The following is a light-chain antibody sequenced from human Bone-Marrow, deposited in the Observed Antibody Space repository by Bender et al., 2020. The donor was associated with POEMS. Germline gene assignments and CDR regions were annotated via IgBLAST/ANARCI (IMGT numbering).Light chain of an antibody. V-gene: IGLV2-11*01. Sequence: QSAPTQPHSVSGSPGQSVTISCTGTNSDIGAYDYVSWYQQHPGRAPKFIIFDVTKRPSGVPDRFSGSKSGNTASLTISGLQAEDEADYHCCSSAGSSAWVFGTGTKVTVL. J-gene: IGLJ1*01. CDR3: CSSAGSSAWV. CDR1: NSDIGAYDY. CDR2: DVT.